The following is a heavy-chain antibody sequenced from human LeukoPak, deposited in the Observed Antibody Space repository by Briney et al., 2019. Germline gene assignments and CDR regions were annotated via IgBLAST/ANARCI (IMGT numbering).Heavy chain of an antibody. CDR1: GFTFSSYW. D-gene: IGHD4-17*01. J-gene: IGHJ6*03. CDR2: IKQDGSEK. Sequence: GGSLRLSCAASGFTFSSYWMSWVRQAPGKGLGWVANIKQDGSEKYYVDSVKGRFTISRDNAKNSLYLQMNSLRAEDTAVYYCARLVGDYPSYYYYYMDVWGKGTTVTVSS. V-gene: IGHV3-7*03. CDR3: ARLVGDYPSYYYYYMDV.